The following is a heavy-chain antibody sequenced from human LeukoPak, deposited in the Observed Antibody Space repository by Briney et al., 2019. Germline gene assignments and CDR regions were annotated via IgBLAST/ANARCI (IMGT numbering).Heavy chain of an antibody. CDR3: ARDKRYYYGSGTGYGMDV. CDR1: GYTFTSYD. CDR2: MNPNRGNT. J-gene: IGHJ6*02. Sequence: ASVKVSCKASGYTFTSYDINWVRQATGQGLEWMGWMNPNRGNTGYAQKFQGRVTMTRNTSISTAYMELSSLRSEDTAVYYCARDKRYYYGSGTGYGMDVWGQGTTVTVSS. V-gene: IGHV1-8*01. D-gene: IGHD3-10*01.